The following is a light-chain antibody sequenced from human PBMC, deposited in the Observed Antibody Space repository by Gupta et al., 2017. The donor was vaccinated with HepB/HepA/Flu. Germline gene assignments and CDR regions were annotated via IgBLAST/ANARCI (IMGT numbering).Light chain of an antibody. V-gene: IGKV4-1*01. CDR2: WAS. CDR1: QSILYNSYNKNY. CDR3: QQYYSGPRT. J-gene: IGKJ3*01. Sequence: DIVMTQSPDSLAVSLGERATINCKSSQSILYNSYNKNYLAWYQQKPGQPPKLLFYWASIRESGVPDRFSGSGSRTDFSLTISSLQAEDVAVYYCQQYYSGPRTFGLGTKVEIK.